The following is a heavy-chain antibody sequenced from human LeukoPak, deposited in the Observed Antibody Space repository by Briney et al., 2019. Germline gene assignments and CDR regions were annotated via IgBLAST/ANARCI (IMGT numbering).Heavy chain of an antibody. J-gene: IGHJ6*03. CDR3: ARAITMVRGPGYYYMDV. V-gene: IGHV1-69*13. CDR2: IIPIFGTA. Sequence: ASVKVSCKASGGTFSSYAISWVRQAPGQGLEWMGGIIPIFGTANYAQKFQGRVTITADESTSTAYMELSSLRSEDTAVYYCARAITMVRGPGYYYMDVWGKGTTVTVSS. D-gene: IGHD3-10*01. CDR1: GGTFSSYA.